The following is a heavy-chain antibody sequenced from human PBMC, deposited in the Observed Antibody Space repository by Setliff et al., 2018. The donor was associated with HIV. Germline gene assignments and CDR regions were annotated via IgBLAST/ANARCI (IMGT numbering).Heavy chain of an antibody. CDR3: AAFFVTPLTTQDF. V-gene: IGHV4-59*08. J-gene: IGHJ4*02. Sequence: SETLSLTCIVSGASISSNTWSWIRQAPGKGLQWIGFIYNSVTTNYNPSLKSRVTISLDTSKNQFSLKLTSVTAADTAVYYCAAFFVTPLTTQDFWGQGTLVTVSS. D-gene: IGHD4-17*01. CDR1: GASISSNT. CDR2: IYNSVTT.